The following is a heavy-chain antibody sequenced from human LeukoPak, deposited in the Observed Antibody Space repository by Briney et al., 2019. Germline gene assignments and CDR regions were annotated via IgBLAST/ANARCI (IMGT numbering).Heavy chain of an antibody. V-gene: IGHV1-8*01. CDR1: GYTFTSYD. D-gene: IGHD3-3*01. J-gene: IGHJ4*02. Sequence: ASVKVSCKASGYTFTSYDINWVRQATGQGLEWMGWMNPNSGNTGYAQKFQGRVTMTRNTSISTAYMELSSLRSEDTAVYYCATELRFLESIDYWGQGTLVTVSS. CDR2: MNPNSGNT. CDR3: ATELRFLESIDY.